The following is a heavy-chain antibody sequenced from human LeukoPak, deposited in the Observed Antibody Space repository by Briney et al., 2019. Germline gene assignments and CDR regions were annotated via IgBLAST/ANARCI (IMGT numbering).Heavy chain of an antibody. J-gene: IGHJ4*02. CDR2: ISAYNGNT. CDR1: GYTFTSYG. V-gene: IGHV1-18*01. CDR3: ARAGDAIVVVPAARLTPLDY. D-gene: IGHD2-2*01. Sequence: ASVKVSCKASGYTFTSYGISWVRQAPGQGLEWMGWISAYNGNTNYAQKLQGRVTMTTDTSTSTAYMELRSLRSDDTAVYYCARAGDAIVVVPAARLTPLDYWGQGTLVTVSS.